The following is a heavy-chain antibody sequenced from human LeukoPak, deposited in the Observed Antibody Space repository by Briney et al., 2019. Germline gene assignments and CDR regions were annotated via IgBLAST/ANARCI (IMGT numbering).Heavy chain of an antibody. CDR2: IYYSGST. J-gene: IGHJ4*02. Sequence: SETLSLTCTVSGGSISSYYWSWIRQPPGKGPERIGYIYYSGSTNYNSSLKSRVTISVDTSKNQFSLKLTSVTAADTAVYYCARHVSSSSWAYDSSAYAFDYWGQGTLVTVSS. CDR1: GGSISSYY. CDR3: ARHVSSSSWAYDSSAYAFDY. V-gene: IGHV4-59*08. D-gene: IGHD3-22*01.